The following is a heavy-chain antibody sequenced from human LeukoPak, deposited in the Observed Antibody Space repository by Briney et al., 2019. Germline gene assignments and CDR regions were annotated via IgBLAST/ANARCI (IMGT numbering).Heavy chain of an antibody. J-gene: IGHJ5*02. CDR1: GGSISSYY. Sequence: SETLSLTCTVSGGSISSYYWSWIRQPPGKGLEWIGEINHSGSTNYNPSLKSRVTISVDTSKNQFSLKLSSVTAADTAVYYCARGQLRFLEWLKYNWFDPWGQGTLVTVSS. V-gene: IGHV4-34*01. D-gene: IGHD3-3*01. CDR3: ARGQLRFLEWLKYNWFDP. CDR2: INHSGST.